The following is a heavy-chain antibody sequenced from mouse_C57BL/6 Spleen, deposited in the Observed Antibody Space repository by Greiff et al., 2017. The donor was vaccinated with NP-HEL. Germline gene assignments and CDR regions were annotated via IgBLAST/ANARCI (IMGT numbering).Heavy chain of an antibody. D-gene: IGHD1-1*01. Sequence: VQLQQSGPELVKPGASVKISCKASGYAFSSSWMNWVKQRPGKGLEWIGRIYPGDGDTNYNGKFKGKATLTADKSSSTAYMQLSSLTSEDSAVYFCAREGSPWYFDVWGTGTTVTVSS. V-gene: IGHV1-82*01. J-gene: IGHJ1*03. CDR2: IYPGDGDT. CDR1: GYAFSSSW. CDR3: AREGSPWYFDV.